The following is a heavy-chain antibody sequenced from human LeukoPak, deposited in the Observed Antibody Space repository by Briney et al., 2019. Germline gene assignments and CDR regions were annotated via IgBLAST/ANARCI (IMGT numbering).Heavy chain of an antibody. Sequence: PGGSLRLSCAASGFTFSSYSMNWVRQAPGKGLEWVSYISSGSSIIYYADSVKGRFTIPRDNAKNSLYLQMNSLRDEDTAVYYCARISVNRNTAHFDYWGQGTLVTVSS. J-gene: IGHJ4*02. CDR2: ISSGSSII. V-gene: IGHV3-48*02. D-gene: IGHD4-17*01. CDR3: ARISVNRNTAHFDY. CDR1: GFTFSSYS.